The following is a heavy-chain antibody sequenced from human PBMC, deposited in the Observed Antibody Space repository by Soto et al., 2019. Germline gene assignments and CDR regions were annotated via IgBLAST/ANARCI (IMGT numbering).Heavy chain of an antibody. D-gene: IGHD2-15*01. CDR2: IKRDGSEI. J-gene: IGHJ4*02. Sequence: EVQLVESGGGLVQPGGSLRLSCAASGFTFSGYWMSWVRQAPGKGLEWVANIKRDGSEIYYVDSVKGRFTISRDNAKDSLYLQMNSLSAEDTAVYYCARAPYCTGGSCSSRVPDYWGQGTLVTVSS. CDR3: ARAPYCTGGSCSSRVPDY. CDR1: GFTFSGYW. V-gene: IGHV3-7*03.